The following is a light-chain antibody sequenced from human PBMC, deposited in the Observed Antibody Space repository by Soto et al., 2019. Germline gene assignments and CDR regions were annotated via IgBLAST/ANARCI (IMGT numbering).Light chain of an antibody. CDR1: SSSIGAGYD. CDR3: QSYDSSLSAL. Sequence: QSVLTQPPSVSGAPGQRVTISCTGSSSSIGAGYDVHWYQQLPGTAPKLLIYGNSNRPSGIPDRFSGSRSGTSATLAITGLQAEDEADYYCQSYDSSLSALFGTGTKVTVL. CDR2: GNS. J-gene: IGLJ1*01. V-gene: IGLV1-40*01.